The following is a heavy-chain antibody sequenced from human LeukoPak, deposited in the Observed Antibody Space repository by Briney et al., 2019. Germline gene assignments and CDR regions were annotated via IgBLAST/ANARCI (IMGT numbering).Heavy chain of an antibody. CDR3: ARPGFLGDYFDY. CDR2: ISAYNGNT. CDR1: GYIFAHNG. J-gene: IGHJ4*02. Sequence: ASVKVSCKTSGYIFAHNGISWVRQAPGQGLEWMGWISAYNGNTNYAQKLQGRVTMTTDTSTSTAYMELRSLRSDDTAVYYCARPGFLGDYFDYWGQGTLVTVSS. D-gene: IGHD2/OR15-2a*01. V-gene: IGHV1-18*01.